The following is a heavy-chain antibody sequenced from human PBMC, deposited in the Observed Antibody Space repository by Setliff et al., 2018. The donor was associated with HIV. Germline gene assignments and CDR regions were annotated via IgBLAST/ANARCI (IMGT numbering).Heavy chain of an antibody. Sequence: PSETLSLTCVVSGYSIRTGYFWAWIRQPPGKGLEWIGSIYYSGSTYYNPSLKTRVTISIDTSKKQVSLKLSSVTAADTAVYYCARHANYDFWSGYWGYYFDYWGQGTLVTVSS. D-gene: IGHD3-3*01. CDR1: GYSIRTGYF. CDR3: ARHANYDFWSGYWGYYFDY. J-gene: IGHJ4*02. CDR2: IYYSGST. V-gene: IGHV4-38-2*01.